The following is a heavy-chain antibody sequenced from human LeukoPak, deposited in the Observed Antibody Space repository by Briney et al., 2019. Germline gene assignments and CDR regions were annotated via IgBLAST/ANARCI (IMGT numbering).Heavy chain of an antibody. J-gene: IGHJ4*02. V-gene: IGHV4-31*03. Sequence: SETLSLTCTVSGGSISSGGYYWSWIRQHPGKGLEWIGYIYYSGSTYCNPSLKSRVTISVDTSKNQFSLKLSSVTAADTAVYYCARAEYSSSPFDYWGQGTLVTGSS. CDR3: ARAEYSSSPFDY. CDR1: GGSISSGGYY. D-gene: IGHD6-6*01. CDR2: IYYSGST.